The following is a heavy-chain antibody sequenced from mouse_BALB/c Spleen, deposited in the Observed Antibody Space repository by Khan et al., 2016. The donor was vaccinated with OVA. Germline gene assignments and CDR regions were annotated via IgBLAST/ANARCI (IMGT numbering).Heavy chain of an antibody. CDR2: IWSVGST. V-gene: IGHV2-2*02. Sequence: QVQLKQSGPGLVQPSQSLSITCTVSGFSLTSDGVHWVRQSPGKGLVWLGVIWSVGSTDYNAAFISRLNISKDNSYSQAFFNMNRRQANETAIYYCGRNYEYDECLAYWGQGTLVTVSA. J-gene: IGHJ3*01. CDR1: GFSLTSDG. D-gene: IGHD2-4*01. CDR3: GRNYEYDECLAY.